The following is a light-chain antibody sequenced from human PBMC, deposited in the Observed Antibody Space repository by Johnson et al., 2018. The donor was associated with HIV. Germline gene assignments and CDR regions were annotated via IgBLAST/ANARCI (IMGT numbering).Light chain of an antibody. Sequence: QSVLTQPPSVSAAPGQKVAISCSGSSSNIGNNYVSWNQQLPGTAPKLLIYDNNKRPSGIPDRFSGSKSGTSATLGITGLQTGDEADYYGGTWDSSLSAYVFGTGTKVTVL. CDR3: GTWDSSLSAYV. J-gene: IGLJ1*01. CDR1: SSNIGNNY. CDR2: DNN. V-gene: IGLV1-51*01.